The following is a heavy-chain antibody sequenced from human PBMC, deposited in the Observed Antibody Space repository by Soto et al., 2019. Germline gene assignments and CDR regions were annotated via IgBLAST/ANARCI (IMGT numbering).Heavy chain of an antibody. V-gene: IGHV1-3*01. J-gene: IGHJ6*02. CDR3: AREPLGYCISTSCRYYYYYYGMDV. Sequence: ASVKVSCKASGYTFTSYAMHWVRQPPGQRHEWRGWINAGNGNTKYAQKFQGRVTITRDTSASTAYMELSSLRSEDTAVYYCAREPLGYCISTSCRYYYYYYGMDVWGQGTTVTVSS. D-gene: IGHD2-2*01. CDR1: GYTFTSYA. CDR2: INAGNGNT.